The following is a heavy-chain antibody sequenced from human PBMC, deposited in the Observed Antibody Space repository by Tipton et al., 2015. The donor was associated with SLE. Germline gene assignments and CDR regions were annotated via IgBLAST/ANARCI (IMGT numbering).Heavy chain of an antibody. CDR1: GFTFDDYA. D-gene: IGHD3-22*01. J-gene: IGHJ4*02. V-gene: IGHV3-9*03. CDR2: ISWNSGSV. CDR3: ARGPYYYGRTGYPPLYYFDY. Sequence: QLVQSGGDLVQPGRSLRLSCAASGFTFDDYAMHWVRQAPGKGLEWVSGISWNSGSVAYADSVKGRFTISRDNAKNSLFLQMNSLRAEDMALYYCARGPYYYGRTGYPPLYYFDYWGQGTLVTVSS.